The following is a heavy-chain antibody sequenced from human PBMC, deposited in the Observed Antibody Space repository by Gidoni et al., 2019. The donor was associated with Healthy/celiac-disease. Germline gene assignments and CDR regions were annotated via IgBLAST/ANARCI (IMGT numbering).Heavy chain of an antibody. CDR1: GFTFSSYG. D-gene: IGHD1-26*01. CDR3: ARDGRESAFDI. V-gene: IGHV3-33*01. CDR2: IWYDGSNK. Sequence: QVQLVESGGGVVQPGRSLRLSCAASGFTFSSYGMHWVSQAPGKGLEWVAVIWYDGSNKYYADSVKGRFTISRDNSKNTLYLQMNSLRAEDTAVYYCARDGRESAFDIWGQGTMVTVSS. J-gene: IGHJ3*02.